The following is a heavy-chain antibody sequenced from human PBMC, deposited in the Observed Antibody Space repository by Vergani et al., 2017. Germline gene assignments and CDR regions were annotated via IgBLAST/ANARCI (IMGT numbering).Heavy chain of an antibody. V-gene: IGHV3-9*01. CDR1: GFTFDDYA. J-gene: IGHJ4*02. D-gene: IGHD1-26*01. CDR3: AKDSNPLLVGATTFPDY. Sequence: EVQLVESGGGLVQPGRSLRLSCAASGFTFDDYAMHWVRQAPGKGLEWVSGISWNSGSLGYADSVKGRFTISRDNAKNSLYLQMNSLRAEDTALYYCAKDSNPLLVGATTFPDYWGQGTLVTVSS. CDR2: ISWNSGSL.